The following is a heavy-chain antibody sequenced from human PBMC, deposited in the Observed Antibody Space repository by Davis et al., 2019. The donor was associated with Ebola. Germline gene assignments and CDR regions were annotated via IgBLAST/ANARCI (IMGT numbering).Heavy chain of an antibody. Sequence: AASVKVSCKASGYTFTSYYIHWVRQAPGQGLEWMGRLNPNSGATDFAQKFQGRATMTWDTSVNTVYVELRRLRSDDTAKYFCARATDFGDYNWLDPWGQGTLVTVSS. CDR1: GYTFTSYY. CDR3: ARATDFGDYNWLDP. J-gene: IGHJ5*02. CDR2: LNPNSGAT. D-gene: IGHD4-17*01. V-gene: IGHV1-2*06.